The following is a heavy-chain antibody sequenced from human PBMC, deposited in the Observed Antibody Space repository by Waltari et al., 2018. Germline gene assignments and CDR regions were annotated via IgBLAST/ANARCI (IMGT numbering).Heavy chain of an antibody. J-gene: IGHJ6*02. CDR2: ISSSGSTI. V-gene: IGHV3-48*03. CDR1: GFTFSSYE. Sequence: EVQLVESGGGLVQPGGSLRLSCAASGFTFSSYEMNWVRQAPGKGLAWVSYISSSGSTIYYADSVKGRFTISRDNAKNSLYLQMNSLRAEDTAVYYCAREPSVLWFGELSDYYYGMDVWGQGTTVTVSS. D-gene: IGHD3-10*01. CDR3: AREPSVLWFGELSDYYYGMDV.